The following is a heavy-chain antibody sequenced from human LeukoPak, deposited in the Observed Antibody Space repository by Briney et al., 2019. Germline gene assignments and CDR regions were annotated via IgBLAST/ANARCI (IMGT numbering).Heavy chain of an antibody. CDR2: ISSDASNQ. J-gene: IGHJ4*02. D-gene: IGHD2-15*01. CDR1: GFSFSTYG. CDR3: AKDGCSGGSCQADY. V-gene: IGHV3-30*18. Sequence: PGGSLRLSCVAYGFSFSTYGMHWVRQAPGKGLEWVAVISSDASNQYYTDSVKGRFAISRDNSRNTLYLQMNSLRYEDTSVYYCAKDGCSGGSCQADYWGQGTLVTVSS.